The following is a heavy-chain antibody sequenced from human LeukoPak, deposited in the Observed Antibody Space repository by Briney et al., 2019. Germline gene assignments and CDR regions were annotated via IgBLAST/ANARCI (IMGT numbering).Heavy chain of an antibody. CDR2: VHLSGRT. CDR1: GGSISTTNW. V-gene: IGHV4-4*02. CDR3: ARHSEEDGINPKPLDY. D-gene: IGHD5-24*01. J-gene: IGHJ4*02. Sequence: SGTLSLTCGVSGGSISTTNWWTWVRQPPGEGLEWIGEVHLSGRTYYNPSVRSRVAISVDTSKNQFSLTLTSVTAADTAVYYCARHSEEDGINPKPLDYWGQGTLVTVSS.